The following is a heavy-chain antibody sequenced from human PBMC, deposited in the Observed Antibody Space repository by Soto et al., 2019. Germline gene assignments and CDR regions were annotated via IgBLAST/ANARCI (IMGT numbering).Heavy chain of an antibody. D-gene: IGHD6-13*01. J-gene: IGHJ4*02. CDR2: IWYDGSNK. CDR1: GFTFSSYG. CDR3: ASEIVRSSWSYFDY. V-gene: IGHV3-33*01. Sequence: GGSLRLSCAASGFTFSSYGMHWVRQAPGKGLEWVAVIWYDGSNKYYADSVKGRFTISRDNSKNTLYLQMNSLRAEDTAVYYCASEIVRSSWSYFDYWGQGTLVTVSS.